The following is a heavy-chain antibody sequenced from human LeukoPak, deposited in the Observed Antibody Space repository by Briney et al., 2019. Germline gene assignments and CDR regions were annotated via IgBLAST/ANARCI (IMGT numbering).Heavy chain of an antibody. D-gene: IGHD3-22*01. CDR1: GSTFSSYW. CDR2: INSDGSST. V-gene: IGHV3-74*01. J-gene: IGHJ4*02. Sequence: GGSLRLSCAASGSTFSSYWMHWVRQAPGKGLVWVSRINSDGSSTSYADSVKGRFTISRDNAKNTLYLQMNSLRAEDTAVYYCASAYYSDTRGFDYWGQGTLVTVSS. CDR3: ASAYYSDTRGFDY.